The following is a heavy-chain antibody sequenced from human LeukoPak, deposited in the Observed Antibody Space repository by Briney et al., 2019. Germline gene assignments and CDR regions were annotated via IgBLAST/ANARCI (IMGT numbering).Heavy chain of an antibody. D-gene: IGHD1-1*01. Sequence: PSETLSLTCTVSGGSISSGSYYWSWIRQPAGKGLECIGRIYTSGSTNYNPSLKSRVTISVDTSKNQLSLKLSSVTAADTAVYYCAREKTGNFDYWGLGTLVTVSS. V-gene: IGHV4-61*02. CDR2: IYTSGST. CDR3: AREKTGNFDY. CDR1: GGSISSGSYY. J-gene: IGHJ4*02.